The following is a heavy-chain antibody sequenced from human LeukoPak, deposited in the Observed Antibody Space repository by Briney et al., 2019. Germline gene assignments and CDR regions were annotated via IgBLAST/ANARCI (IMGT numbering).Heavy chain of an antibody. CDR2: ISGSGGST. V-gene: IGHV3-23*01. CDR3: AKDAGGRIAAAGTAYFDY. J-gene: IGHJ4*02. Sequence: GGSLRLSCAASGFTFSSYAMSWVRQAPGKGLEWVSAISGSGGSTHYADSVKGRFTISRDNSKNTLYLQMNSLRAEDTAVYYCAKDAGGRIAAAGTAYFDYWGQGTLVTVSS. D-gene: IGHD6-13*01. CDR1: GFTFSSYA.